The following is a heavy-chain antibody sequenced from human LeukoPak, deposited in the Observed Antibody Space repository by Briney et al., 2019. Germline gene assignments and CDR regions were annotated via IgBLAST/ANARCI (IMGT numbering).Heavy chain of an antibody. CDR3: ASYYYDSSGYYQGY. Sequence: SVKVSCKASGGTFSSYAISWVRQAPGQGLEWMGGIVPIFGTANYAQKFQGRVTITADESTSTAYTELSSLRSEDTAVYYCASYYYDSSGYYQGYWGQGTLVTVSS. D-gene: IGHD3-22*01. V-gene: IGHV1-69*13. J-gene: IGHJ4*02. CDR1: GGTFSSYA. CDR2: IVPIFGTA.